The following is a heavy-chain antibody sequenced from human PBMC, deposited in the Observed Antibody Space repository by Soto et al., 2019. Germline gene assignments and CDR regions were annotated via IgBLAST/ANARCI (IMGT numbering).Heavy chain of an antibody. D-gene: IGHD6-19*01. Sequence: SETLSLTCAVYGGSFSGYYWSWIRQSPGKALEWIGEVNPTGSTKYNPSLKSRVTISVDTSKHQFSLNLNSVTAADTALYYCARSREQWLVDAFDIWVQGTMVTVSS. CDR1: GGSFSGYY. J-gene: IGHJ3*02. CDR3: ARSREQWLVDAFDI. V-gene: IGHV4-34*01. CDR2: VNPTGST.